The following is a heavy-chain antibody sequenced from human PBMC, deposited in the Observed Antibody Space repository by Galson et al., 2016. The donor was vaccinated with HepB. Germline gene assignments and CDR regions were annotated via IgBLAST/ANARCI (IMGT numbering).Heavy chain of an antibody. J-gene: IGHJ4*02. Sequence: PALVKPTQTLTLTCTFSGFSLSTSGVGVGWIRQPPGKALEWLALIYWDDEKRYSPSLKSRLTITGDPSKNQVVLTVTNVDPADTATYYCARAYYYDSSGYYLGYFDYWGQGTLVPVSS. CDR3: ARAYYYDSSGYYLGYFDY. D-gene: IGHD3-22*01. CDR2: IYWDDEK. CDR1: GFSLSTSGVG. V-gene: IGHV2-5*02.